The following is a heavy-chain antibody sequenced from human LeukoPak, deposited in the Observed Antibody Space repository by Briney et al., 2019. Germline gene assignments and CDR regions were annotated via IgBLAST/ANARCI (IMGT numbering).Heavy chain of an antibody. Sequence: ASVKVSCRASGYTFTGYYMHWVRQAPGQGLEWMGWINPNSGGTNYAQKFQGRVTMTRDTSISTAYMELSRLRSDDTAVYYCARDRRSAISGVVIIKNWFDPWGQGTLVTASS. J-gene: IGHJ5*02. CDR2: INPNSGGT. D-gene: IGHD3-3*01. V-gene: IGHV1-2*02. CDR3: ARDRRSAISGVVIIKNWFDP. CDR1: GYTFTGYY.